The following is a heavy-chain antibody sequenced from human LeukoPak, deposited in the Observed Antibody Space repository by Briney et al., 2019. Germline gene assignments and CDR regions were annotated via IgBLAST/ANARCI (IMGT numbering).Heavy chain of an antibody. J-gene: IGHJ5*02. D-gene: IGHD6-13*01. CDR2: INPNSGGT. CDR1: GGTFSSYA. Sequence: ASVKVSCKASGGTFSSYAISWVRQAPGQGLEWMGWINPNSGGTNYAQKFQGRVTMTKDTSISTAYMELSRLRSDDTAVYYCARDFGFSSTPFDPWGQGTLVTVSS. V-gene: IGHV1-2*02. CDR3: ARDFGFSSTPFDP.